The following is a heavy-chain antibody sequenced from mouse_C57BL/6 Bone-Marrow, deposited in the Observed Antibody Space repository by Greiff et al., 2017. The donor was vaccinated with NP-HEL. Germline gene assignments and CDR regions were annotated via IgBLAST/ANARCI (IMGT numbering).Heavy chain of an antibody. CDR1: GYTFTGNW. CDR2: ILPGSGNT. D-gene: IGHD1-1*01. V-gene: IGHV1-9*01. CDR3: ARDYYGSSYFDY. J-gene: IGHJ2*01. Sequence: QVQLQQSGAELMKPGASVKLSCKATGYTFTGNWIEWVKQRPGHGLEWIGEILPGSGNTYYNERFKGKATFTADTSSNTAYMQLSSLTTEDSAIDYCARDYYGSSYFDYWGQGTTRTVAS.